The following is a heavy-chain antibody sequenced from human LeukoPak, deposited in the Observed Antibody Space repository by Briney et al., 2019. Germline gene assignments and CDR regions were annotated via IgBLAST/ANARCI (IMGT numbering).Heavy chain of an antibody. D-gene: IGHD3-22*01. CDR2: ISSSSSYI. CDR1: GFTFSSYS. V-gene: IGHV3-21*01. Sequence: GGSLRLSCAASGFTFSSYSMNWVRQAPGKGLEWVSSISSSSSYIYYADSVKGRFTISRDNAKNSLYLQMNSLRAEDTAVYYCARVSYYYDSSGYSGYYYYYDMDVWGQGTTVTVSS. J-gene: IGHJ6*02. CDR3: ARVSYYYDSSGYSGYYYYYDMDV.